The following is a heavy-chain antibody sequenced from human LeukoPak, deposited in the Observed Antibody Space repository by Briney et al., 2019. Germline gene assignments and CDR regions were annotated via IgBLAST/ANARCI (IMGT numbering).Heavy chain of an antibody. Sequence: SETLSLTCTVSGGSISSSNYYWGWIRQPPGKGLEWIGSIYHSGSTYYNPSLKSRVTISVDTSKDQFSLKLSSVTAADTAVYYCARGSLLWFGELLPFDYWGQGTLVTVSS. CDR1: GGSISSSNYY. D-gene: IGHD3-10*01. CDR2: IYHSGST. CDR3: ARGSLLWFGELLPFDY. V-gene: IGHV4-39*07. J-gene: IGHJ4*02.